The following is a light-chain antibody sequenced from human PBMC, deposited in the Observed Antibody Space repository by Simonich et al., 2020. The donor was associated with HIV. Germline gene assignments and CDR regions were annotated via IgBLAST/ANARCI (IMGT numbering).Light chain of an antibody. CDR3: ATWDDSLNGPV. J-gene: IGLJ3*02. Sequence: QSVLTQPPSASGTPGQRFTISCSGSRSNIGSNTVNWYQQLPGTAPKLLIYSNNQRPSGVPDRVSGSKSGTSASLAISGLQSEDEADYYCATWDDSLNGPVLGGGTKLTVL. CDR1: RSNIGSNT. CDR2: SNN. V-gene: IGLV1-44*01.